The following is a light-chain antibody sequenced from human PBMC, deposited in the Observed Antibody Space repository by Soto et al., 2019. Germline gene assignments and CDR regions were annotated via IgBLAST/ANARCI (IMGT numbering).Light chain of an antibody. J-gene: IGLJ1*01. CDR2: EVT. CDR3: ISFRGTDSPYV. CDR1: SSDIGDYNY. V-gene: IGLV2-14*01. Sequence: QSALTQPASVSGSPGQSITISCTGASSDIGDYNYVSWYQQHPGKAPKPIIYEVTNRPSGISNRFSGSKSGNTASLTISGLQAEDEAHYYCISFRGTDSPYVFGTGTKVTVL.